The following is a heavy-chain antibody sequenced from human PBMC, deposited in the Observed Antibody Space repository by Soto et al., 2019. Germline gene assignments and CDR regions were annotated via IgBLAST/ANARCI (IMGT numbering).Heavy chain of an antibody. D-gene: IGHD4-4*01. J-gene: IGHJ4*02. CDR2: IYPSDSET. Sequence: EVQLVQSGAEVKKPGESLRISCKGSGYPFSTYWIGWVRQMPGKGLEWMAIIYPSDSETRYSPSFQGQVTISADKSINTASLQWSSLKASDTAIYYCARSYSNYVDLWGQGTLVTVSS. V-gene: IGHV5-51*01. CDR1: GYPFSTYW. CDR3: ARSYSNYVDL.